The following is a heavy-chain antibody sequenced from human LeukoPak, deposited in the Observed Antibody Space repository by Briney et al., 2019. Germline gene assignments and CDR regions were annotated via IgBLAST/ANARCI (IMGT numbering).Heavy chain of an antibody. D-gene: IGHD5-18*01. CDR3: ARGYTAGWIPYDY. V-gene: IGHV4-39*01. J-gene: IGHJ4*02. CDR2: FYYTGST. CDR1: GGSMNSNSYY. Sequence: SEPLSLTCTVSGGSMNSNSYYWGCIREPPGEGLEWIGSFYYTGSTYYNPSLKSRVTISADTSKNQFSLKLSSVAAADTAVYYCARGYTAGWIPYDYWGQGTLVTVSS.